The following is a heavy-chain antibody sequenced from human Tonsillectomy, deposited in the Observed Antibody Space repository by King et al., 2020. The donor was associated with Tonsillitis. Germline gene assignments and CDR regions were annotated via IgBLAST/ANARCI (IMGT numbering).Heavy chain of an antibody. V-gene: IGHV3-9*01. CDR3: AKDSGIVASFGMDA. CDR1: GFTFDDYA. Sequence: VQLVESGGGLVQPGRSLRLSCAASGFTFDDYAMHWVRQAPGKGLEWVSGISWNSGSIGYADSVKGRFTISRDNAMNSLYLQMNSLRAEDTALYYCAKDSGIVASFGMDAWGQGTTVTVSS. CDR2: ISWNSGSI. J-gene: IGHJ6*02. D-gene: IGHD3-22*01.